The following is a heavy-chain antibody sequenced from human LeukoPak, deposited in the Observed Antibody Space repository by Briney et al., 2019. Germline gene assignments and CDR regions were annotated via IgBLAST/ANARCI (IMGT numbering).Heavy chain of an antibody. V-gene: IGHV3-74*01. D-gene: IGHD3-3*01. J-gene: IGHJ4*02. Sequence: PGGSLRLSCAASGFTFSSYWMHWVRQAPGKGLVWVSRINSDGSSTSYADSVKGRFTISRDNAENTLYLQMNSLRAEDTAVYYCARYRVAGGDFDYWGQGTLVTVSS. CDR3: ARYRVAGGDFDY. CDR1: GFTFSSYW. CDR2: INSDGSST.